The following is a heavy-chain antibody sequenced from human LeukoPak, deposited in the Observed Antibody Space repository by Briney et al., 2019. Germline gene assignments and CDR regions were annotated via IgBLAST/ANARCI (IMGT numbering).Heavy chain of an antibody. V-gene: IGHV1-8*01. D-gene: IGHD6-19*01. Sequence: ASVKVSCKASGYTFTSYDINWVRQATGQGLEWMGWMSPNSGNTGYAQKFQGRVTMTRNTSISTAYMELSSLRSEDTAVYYCARDLRSGWNYHYYGMDVWGQGTTVTVSS. CDR1: GYTFTSYD. CDR3: ARDLRSGWNYHYYGMDV. J-gene: IGHJ6*02. CDR2: MSPNSGNT.